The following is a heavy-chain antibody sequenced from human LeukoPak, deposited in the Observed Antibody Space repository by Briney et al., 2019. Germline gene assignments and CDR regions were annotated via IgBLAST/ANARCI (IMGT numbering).Heavy chain of an antibody. Sequence: GGSLRLSCAASGFTLSIYSMNWVRQAPGKGLEWVSSISSSSSYIYYADSVKGRFTISRDNDKNSLYLQMNSLRAEDTAVYYCARDSGVGAVAGHFDYWGQGTLVTVSS. CDR1: GFTLSIYS. CDR3: ARDSGVGAVAGHFDY. CDR2: ISSSSSYI. V-gene: IGHV3-21*01. J-gene: IGHJ4*02. D-gene: IGHD6-19*01.